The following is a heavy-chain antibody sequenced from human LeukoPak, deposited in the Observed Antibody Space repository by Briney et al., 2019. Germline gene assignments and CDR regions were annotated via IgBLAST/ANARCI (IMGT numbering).Heavy chain of an antibody. CDR2: IIDTGGAT. J-gene: IGHJ4*02. D-gene: IGHD2-2*01. CDR1: GFSFSSFA. Sequence: PGGSLRLSCAASGFSFSSFAMTWVRQAPGKGLEWVSGIIDTGGATYYADSVKGRFTISRDDAGNTLFLQLSSLRAEDTAVYYCARDTIQPGLIDDWGQGTLVTVSS. CDR3: ARDTIQPGLIDD. V-gene: IGHV3-23*01.